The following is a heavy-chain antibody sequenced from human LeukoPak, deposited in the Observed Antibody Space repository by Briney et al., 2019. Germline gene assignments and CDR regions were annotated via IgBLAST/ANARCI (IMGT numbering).Heavy chain of an antibody. J-gene: IGHJ4*02. CDR2: IYTSGST. V-gene: IGHV4-4*07. D-gene: IGHD3-3*01. CDR3: AREGDRRVTIFGVSIDY. CDR1: GGSISSYY. Sequence: SETLSLTCTVSGGSISSYYWSWIRQPAGKGLEWIGRIYTSGSTNYNPSLKSRVTMSVDTSKNQFSLKLSSVTAADTAVYYCAREGDRRVTIFGVSIDYWGQGTLVTVSS.